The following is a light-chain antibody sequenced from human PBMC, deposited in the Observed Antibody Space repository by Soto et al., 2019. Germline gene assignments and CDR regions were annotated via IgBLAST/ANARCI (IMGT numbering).Light chain of an antibody. CDR1: QRLLDSDNGNTS. V-gene: IGKV2-40*01. CDR3: MQRKEFPWT. CDR2: SLS. Sequence: EIVMTQTPLSLHVSPGEPASISCRSSQRLLDSDNGNTSLDWFQQMPGQSPQLLTYSLSYRASGVPDRFSGSGSGTDFTLKISRVEAEDVGVYYCMQRKEFPWTFGQGTKVEIK. J-gene: IGKJ1*01.